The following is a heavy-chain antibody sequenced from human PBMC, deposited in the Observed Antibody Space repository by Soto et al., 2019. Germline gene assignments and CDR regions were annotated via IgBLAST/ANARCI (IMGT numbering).Heavy chain of an antibody. Sequence: TLSLTCTVSGGSISSGGYYWSWIRQHPGKGLEWIGYIYYSGSTYYNPSLKSRVTISVDTSKNQFSLKLSSVTAADTAVYYCARVLIVVVPAAMGGWFDPWGQGTLVTVSS. CDR1: GGSISSGGYY. V-gene: IGHV4-31*03. CDR2: IYYSGST. CDR3: ARVLIVVVPAAMGGWFDP. J-gene: IGHJ5*02. D-gene: IGHD2-2*01.